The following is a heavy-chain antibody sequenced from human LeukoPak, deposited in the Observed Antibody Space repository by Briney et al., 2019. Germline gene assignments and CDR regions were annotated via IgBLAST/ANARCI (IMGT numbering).Heavy chain of an antibody. J-gene: IGHJ4*02. CDR2: ISSSSSYI. CDR1: GFTFSSYS. V-gene: IGHV3-21*01. CDR3: ARDSRFLEWLYPFDY. Sequence: GGSLRLSCAASGFTFSSYSMNWVRQAPGKGLEWVSSISSSSSYIYYADSVKGRFTISRDNAKNSLYLQMNILRAEDTAVYYCARDSRFLEWLYPFDYWGQGTLVTVSS. D-gene: IGHD3-3*01.